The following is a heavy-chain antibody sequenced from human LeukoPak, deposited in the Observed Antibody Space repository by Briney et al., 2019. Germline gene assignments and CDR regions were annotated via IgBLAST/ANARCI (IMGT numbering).Heavy chain of an antibody. CDR1: GFTFSSYA. CDR3: ARDLGDYDILMNT. V-gene: IGHV3-30-3*01. D-gene: IGHD3-9*01. Sequence: GGSLRLSCAASGFTFSSYAMRWVRQAPGKGLEWVAVISYDGSNKYYADSVKGQFTIYRNKYKNTLYLQMDNLRAEDTDVYYCARDLGDYDILMNTWGQGTLVTVSS. J-gene: IGHJ5*02. CDR2: ISYDGSNK.